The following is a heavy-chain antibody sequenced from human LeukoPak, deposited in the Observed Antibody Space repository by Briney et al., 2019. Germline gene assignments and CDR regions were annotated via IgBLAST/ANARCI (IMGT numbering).Heavy chain of an antibody. D-gene: IGHD5-24*01. V-gene: IGHV4-4*07. CDR1: GASISSYY. CDR2: IYTSGNT. CDR3: ARDDRGRDGYHHDD. J-gene: IGHJ4*02. Sequence: SETLSLTCTVSGASISSYYWSWIRQPAGKGLEWIGRIYTSGNTNYNPSLKSRVTMSVATSKNQFSLKLASVTAADTAVYYCARDDRGRDGYHHDDWGPGTLVTVSS.